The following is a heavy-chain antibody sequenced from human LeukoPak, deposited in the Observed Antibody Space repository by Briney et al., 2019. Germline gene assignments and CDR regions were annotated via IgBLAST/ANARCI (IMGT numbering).Heavy chain of an antibody. D-gene: IGHD6-19*01. J-gene: IGHJ4*02. CDR3: ASIKPVAGIIYYFDY. CDR1: GFTFSSYS. CDR2: ISSSSSYI. V-gene: IGHV3-21*01. Sequence: GESLRLSCAASGFTFSSYSMNWVRQAPGKGLEWVSSISSSSSYIYYADSVKGRFTISRDNAKNSLYLQMNSLRAEDTAVYYCASIKPVAGIIYYFDYWGQGTLVTVSS.